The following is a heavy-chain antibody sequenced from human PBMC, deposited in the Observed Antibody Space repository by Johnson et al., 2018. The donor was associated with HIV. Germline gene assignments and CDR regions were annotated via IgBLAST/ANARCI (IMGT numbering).Heavy chain of an antibody. Sequence: MLLVESGGGLVKPGGSLRLSCAASGFTFSDYYMSWIRQAPGKGLEWVSAIGASGGRTFYADSVKGRFTISRDNSKNTLYLQMNSLRAEDTAVYYCAKGDCSSTSCTYAFDIWGQGTMVTVSS. CDR3: AKGDCSSTSCTYAFDI. J-gene: IGHJ3*02. CDR1: GFTFSDYY. CDR2: IGASGGRT. D-gene: IGHD2-2*01. V-gene: IGHV3-23*04.